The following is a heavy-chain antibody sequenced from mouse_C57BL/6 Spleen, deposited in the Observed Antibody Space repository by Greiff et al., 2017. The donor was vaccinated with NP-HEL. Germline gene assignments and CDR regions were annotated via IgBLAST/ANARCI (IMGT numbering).Heavy chain of an antibody. CDR2: IDPETGGT. D-gene: IGHD2-1*01. J-gene: IGHJ1*03. CDR1: GYTFTDYE. CDR3: TRRDYGNWYFDV. Sequence: VKLQESGAELVRPGASVTLSCKASGYTFTDYEMHWVKQTPVHGLEWIGAIDPETGGTAYNQKFKGKAILTADKSSSTAYMELRSLTSEDSAVYYGTRRDYGNWYFDVWGTGTTVTVSS. V-gene: IGHV1-15*01.